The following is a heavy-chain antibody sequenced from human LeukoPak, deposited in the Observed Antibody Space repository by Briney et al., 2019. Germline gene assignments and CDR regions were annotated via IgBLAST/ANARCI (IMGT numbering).Heavy chain of an antibody. J-gene: IGHJ6*03. V-gene: IGHV4-34*01. D-gene: IGHD4-17*01. CDR3: ARAGLAVTTNGVYYYYYYMDV. CDR2: INHSGST. Sequence: PSETLSLTCTVSGGSISSYYWSWIRQPPGKGLEWIGEINHSGSTNYNPSLKSRVTISIDTSKNQFSLKLSSVTAADTAVYYCARAGLAVTTNGVYYYYYYMDVWGKGTTVTISS. CDR1: GGSISSYY.